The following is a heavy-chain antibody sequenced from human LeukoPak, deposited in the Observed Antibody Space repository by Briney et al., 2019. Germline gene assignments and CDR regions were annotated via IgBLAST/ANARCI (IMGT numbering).Heavy chain of an antibody. V-gene: IGHV4-59*01. J-gene: IGHJ4*02. Sequence: SETLSLPCTLSGGSISSYYWSWFRGPPGKGLEGSGYIYYSGSTNYNPSLKRRVTISVKTSKNQFSRELRSVTAADTAVYYCARATGYTIEDYFDYWGQGTLVTVSS. CDR2: IYYSGST. D-gene: IGHD3-9*01. CDR3: ARATGYTIEDYFDY. CDR1: GGSISSYY.